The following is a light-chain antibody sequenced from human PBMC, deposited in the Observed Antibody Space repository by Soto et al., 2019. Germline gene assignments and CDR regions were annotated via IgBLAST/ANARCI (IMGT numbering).Light chain of an antibody. CDR3: QQYNTYPWT. CDR2: KAS. CDR1: QSINGW. Sequence: DIQMTQSPATLSASPGDRVTLTCRASQSINGWLAWYQQKPGKAPKLLIYKASGVESGIPARFSGSGSGTEFTLTISSLQPDDFAIYYCQQYNTYPWTFGQGTKVEI. V-gene: IGKV1-5*03. J-gene: IGKJ1*01.